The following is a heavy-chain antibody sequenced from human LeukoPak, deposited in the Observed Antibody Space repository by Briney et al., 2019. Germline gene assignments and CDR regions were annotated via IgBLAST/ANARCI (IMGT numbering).Heavy chain of an antibody. D-gene: IGHD5-24*01. CDR2: ISSSSSYI. CDR3: ARAAMRWLQPYYFDY. CDR1: GFTFSSYS. J-gene: IGHJ4*02. Sequence: GGSLRLSCAASGFTFSSYSMNWVRQAPGKGLEWVSSISSSSSYIYYADSVKGRFTIPRDNAKNSLYLQMNSLRAEDTAVYYCARAAMRWLQPYYFDYWGQGTLVTVSS. V-gene: IGHV3-21*01.